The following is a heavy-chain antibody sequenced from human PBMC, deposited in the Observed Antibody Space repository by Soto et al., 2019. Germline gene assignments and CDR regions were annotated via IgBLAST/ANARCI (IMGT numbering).Heavy chain of an antibody. D-gene: IGHD2-21*02. CDR1: GGTFSSYA. V-gene: IGHV1-69*13. Sequence: GASVKVSCKASGGTFSSYAISWVRQAPGQGLEWMGGIIPIFGTANYAQKFRGRVTITADESTSTAYMELSSLRSEDTAVYYCAKRAYCGGDCYSSTPDYWGQGTLVTVSS. J-gene: IGHJ4*02. CDR2: IIPIFGTA. CDR3: AKRAYCGGDCYSSTPDY.